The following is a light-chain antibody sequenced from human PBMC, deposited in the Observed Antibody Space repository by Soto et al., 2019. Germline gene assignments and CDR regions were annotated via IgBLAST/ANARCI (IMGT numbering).Light chain of an antibody. V-gene: IGLV1-44*01. CDR1: SANIGSKT. CDR3: SAWDASLHGYV. J-gene: IGLJ1*01. CDR2: SNY. Sequence: QSVLTQPPSASGTPGQRVTISCSGSSANIGSKTVNWYHQLPGTAPKLLIYSNYERSSGVHDRFSGSKSGTSASLAIIGLQSEDEADYYCSAWDASLHGYVFVTGTKVTVL.